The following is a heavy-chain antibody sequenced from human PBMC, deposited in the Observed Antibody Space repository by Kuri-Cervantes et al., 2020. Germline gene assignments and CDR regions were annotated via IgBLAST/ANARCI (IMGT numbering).Heavy chain of an antibody. CDR1: GGSISSYY. V-gene: IGHV4-59*01. D-gene: IGHD5-24*01. CDR3: ARLRRDGYNFAYFDY. CDR2: IYYSGST. J-gene: IGHJ4*02. Sequence: GSLRLSCTVSGGSISSYYWSWIRQPPGKGLEWIGYIYYSGSTNYNPSLKSRVTISVDTSKNQFSLKLSSVTAADTAVYYCARLRRDGYNFAYFDYWGQGTLVTVSS.